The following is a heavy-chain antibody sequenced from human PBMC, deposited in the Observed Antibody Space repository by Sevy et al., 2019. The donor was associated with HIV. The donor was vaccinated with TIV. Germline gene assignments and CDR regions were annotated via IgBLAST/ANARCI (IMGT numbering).Heavy chain of an antibody. J-gene: IGHJ6*02. CDR1: GGSVVSSSYY. Sequence: SETLSLTCSVSGGSVVSSSYYWNWIRQPPGKGLEWIGSIYYNGHTYYNPSLKSRLTISIDTSQNQFSLTLSSVTAADTSIYYCARSAAGHEYYYGLDVWGQGATVTVSS. CDR2: IYYNGHT. D-gene: IGHD6-13*01. CDR3: ARSAAGHEYYYGLDV. V-gene: IGHV4-39*01.